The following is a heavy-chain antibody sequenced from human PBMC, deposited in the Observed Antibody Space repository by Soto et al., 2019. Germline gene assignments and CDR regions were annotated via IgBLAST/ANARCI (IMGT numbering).Heavy chain of an antibody. CDR2: IWYDGSNK. CDR1: GFTFSSYG. Sequence: QVQLVESGGGVVQPGRSLRLSCAASGFTFSSYGMHWVRQAPGKGLEWVAVIWYDGSNKWYADSVKGRFTISRDNSKNTLWLQRNSLRAEDTAVYSSARDDTTYYGSGSVPFDYWGQGTLVTVPS. D-gene: IGHD3-10*01. CDR3: ARDDTTYYGSGSVPFDY. V-gene: IGHV3-33*01. J-gene: IGHJ4*02.